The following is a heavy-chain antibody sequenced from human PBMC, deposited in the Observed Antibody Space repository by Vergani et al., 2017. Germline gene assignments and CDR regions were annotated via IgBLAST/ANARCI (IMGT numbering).Heavy chain of an antibody. CDR1: GDSISSGVYY. Sequence: QVQLQESGPGLVKPSQTLSLTCSVSGDSISSGVYYWNWIPQHPGKGLEWIGYIYSTGSTHHNPSLRRRINMSVDTSKNKFSLKLNSVTAADTAMYYCARMGGYDEGDAFRIGYFDSWGPGILVTVSS. V-gene: IGHV4-31*03. D-gene: IGHD3-22*01. CDR3: ARMGGYDEGDAFRIGYFDS. J-gene: IGHJ4*02. CDR2: IYSTGST.